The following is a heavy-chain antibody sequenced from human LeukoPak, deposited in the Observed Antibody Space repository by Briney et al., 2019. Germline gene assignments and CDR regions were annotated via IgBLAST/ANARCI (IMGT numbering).Heavy chain of an antibody. D-gene: IGHD3-22*01. J-gene: IGHJ5*02. Sequence: SVKVSCKASGGTFISYAISWVRQAPGQGLEWMGRIIPIFGTANYAQKVQGRVTITTDESTSTAYMELSSLRSEDTAVYYCAREDYYDSSGSRLYNWFDPWGQGTLVTVSS. V-gene: IGHV1-69*05. CDR2: IIPIFGTA. CDR1: GGTFISYA. CDR3: AREDYYDSSGSRLYNWFDP.